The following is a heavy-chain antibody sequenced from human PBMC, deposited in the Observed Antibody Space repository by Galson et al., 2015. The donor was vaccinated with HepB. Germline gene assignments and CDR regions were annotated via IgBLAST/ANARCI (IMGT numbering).Heavy chain of an antibody. Sequence: SCKASGYTFTDYVVNWVRPAPGQGLAWMGWMNTNTGKPTYAPGFAGRFVFSLYTSVTTAYLKISSLETDDTAVYYCARSPLRFLDWLPYYDYYYMDVWGEGTTVTVSS. CDR3: ARSPLRFLDWLPYYDYYYMDV. J-gene: IGHJ6*03. CDR1: GYTFTDYV. D-gene: IGHD3-3*01. V-gene: IGHV7-4-1*02. CDR2: MNTNTGKP.